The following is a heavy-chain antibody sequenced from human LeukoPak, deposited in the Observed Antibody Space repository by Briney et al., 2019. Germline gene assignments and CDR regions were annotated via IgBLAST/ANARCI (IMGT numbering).Heavy chain of an antibody. D-gene: IGHD4-11*01. CDR2: FYTSGST. CDR3: ARGYSNLDY. V-gene: IGHV4-4*07. CDR1: GVSITSYY. Sequence: AETLSLTCTVSGVSITSYYWSWIRQPAGKGLEWIGRFYTSGSTNYNPSLKSRVTMSVDTSKNQFSLKLSSVTAADTAVYYCARGYSNLDYWVQGTTHTVSS. J-gene: IGHJ4*02.